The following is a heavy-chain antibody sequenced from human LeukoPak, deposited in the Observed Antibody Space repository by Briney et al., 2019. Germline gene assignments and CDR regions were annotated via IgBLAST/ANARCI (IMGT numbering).Heavy chain of an antibody. Sequence: SETLSLTCTVSGGSIRSYYWSWIRQPPGKGLEWIGYMHHSGSTTHNPYLKSRVTISVDTSKSQFSLKLSSVTAADTPVYYCTRHAAVEGSSGWSPLWWFDPWGQGTLVTVSS. V-gene: IGHV4-59*08. D-gene: IGHD6-19*01. CDR1: GGSIRSYY. CDR2: MHHSGST. CDR3: TRHAAVEGSSGWSPLWWFDP. J-gene: IGHJ5*02.